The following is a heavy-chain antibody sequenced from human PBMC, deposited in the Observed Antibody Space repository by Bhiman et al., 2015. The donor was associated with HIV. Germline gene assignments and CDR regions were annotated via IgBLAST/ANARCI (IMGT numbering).Heavy chain of an antibody. J-gene: IGHJ4*02. CDR3: AKDLALGSSSGNYFDY. V-gene: IGHV3-23*04. D-gene: IGHD6-6*01. CDR2: ISGSGGST. Sequence: EVQLVESGGGLVKPGGSLRLSCAASGFTFSSYAMSWVRQAPGKGLEWVSAISGSGGSTYYADSVKGRFTISRDNSKNTLYLQMNSLRAEDTAVYYCAKDLALGSSSGNYFDYWGQGTLVTVSS. CDR1: GFTFSSYA.